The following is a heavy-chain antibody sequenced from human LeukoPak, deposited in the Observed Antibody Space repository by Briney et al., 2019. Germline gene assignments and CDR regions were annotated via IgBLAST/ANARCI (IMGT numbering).Heavy chain of an antibody. CDR1: GGSISSYY. D-gene: IGHD3-10*01. CDR2: IYATRST. J-gene: IGHJ5*02. Sequence: SETLSLTCTVSGGSISSYYWSWIRQPPGKGLEWIGYIYATRSTNYNPSLKSRVTISVDTSKNQFSLNLRSVTAADTVVYYCARHGSVRSPLGPWGQGTLVTVSS. V-gene: IGHV4-4*09. CDR3: ARHGSVRSPLGP.